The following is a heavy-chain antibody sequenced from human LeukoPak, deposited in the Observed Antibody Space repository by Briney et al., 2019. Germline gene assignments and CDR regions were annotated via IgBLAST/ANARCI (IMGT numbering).Heavy chain of an antibody. V-gene: IGHV3-23*01. Sequence: GGSLRLSCAASGFTFSSYAMSWVRQAPGKGMEWVSAISGSGGSTYYADSVKGRFTISRDNSKNTLYLQMNSLRAEDTAVYYCAKALSEWELLNFDYWGQGTLVTVSS. J-gene: IGHJ4*02. CDR2: ISGSGGST. CDR1: GFTFSSYA. D-gene: IGHD1-26*01. CDR3: AKALSEWELLNFDY.